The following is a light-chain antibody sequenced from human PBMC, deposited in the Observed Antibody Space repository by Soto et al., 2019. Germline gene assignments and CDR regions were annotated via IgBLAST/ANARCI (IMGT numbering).Light chain of an antibody. CDR2: ATS. Sequence: DIQMPQSPSSLSASVGDSVTITCRASQNVAHFLNWYQQKPGKAPKLLIYATSSLHSGVPSRFSGSGFGTDFTLTISSLQTEDFATYYCQQNYSPPPITFGQGTRLEIK. J-gene: IGKJ5*01. CDR3: QQNYSPPPIT. CDR1: QNVAHF. V-gene: IGKV1-39*01.